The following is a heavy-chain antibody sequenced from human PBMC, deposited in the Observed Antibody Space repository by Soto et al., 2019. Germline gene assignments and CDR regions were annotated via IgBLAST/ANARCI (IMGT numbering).Heavy chain of an antibody. V-gene: IGHV3-7*01. Sequence: GGSLRLSCAASGFTFSSYWMSWVRQAPGKGLEWVANIKQDGSEKYYVDSVKGRFTISRDNAKNSLYLQMNSLRAEDTAVYYCVKDKKYDILSAWDALDIWGHGTLVTVSS. J-gene: IGHJ3*02. CDR3: VKDKKYDILSAWDALDI. CDR2: IKQDGSEK. D-gene: IGHD3-9*01. CDR1: GFTFSSYW.